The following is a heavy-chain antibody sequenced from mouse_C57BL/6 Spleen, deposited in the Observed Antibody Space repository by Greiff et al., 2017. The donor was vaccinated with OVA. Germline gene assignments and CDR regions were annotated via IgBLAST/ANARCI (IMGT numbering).Heavy chain of an antibody. CDR1: GFTFTDYY. V-gene: IGHV7-3*01. CDR3: ARYDYDPFWFAY. Sequence: EVKLVESGGGLVQPGGSLSLSCAASGFTFTDYYMSWVRQPPGKALEWLGFIRNKANGYTTEYSASVKGRFTISRDNSQSILYLQMNALRAEDSATYYCARYDYDPFWFAYWGQGTLVTVSA. J-gene: IGHJ3*01. D-gene: IGHD2-4*01. CDR2: IRNKANGYTT.